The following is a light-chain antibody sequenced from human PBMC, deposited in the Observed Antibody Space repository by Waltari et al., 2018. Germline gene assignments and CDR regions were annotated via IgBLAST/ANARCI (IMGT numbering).Light chain of an antibody. V-gene: IGLV2-14*01. CDR2: EVK. J-gene: IGLJ2*01. Sequence: QSALTQPASVSGSPGQSITISCSGSSNDVGYNYVSWYQQRPGKAPKLMIYEVKNRPSGVFSRFSGSRSANTASLTISGLQAEDEADYYCSSFTTSTSLLIFGGGTKVTVL. CDR1: SNDVGYNY. CDR3: SSFTTSTSLLI.